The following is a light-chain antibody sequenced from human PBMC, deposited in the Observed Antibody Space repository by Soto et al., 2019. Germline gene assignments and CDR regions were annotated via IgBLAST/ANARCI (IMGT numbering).Light chain of an antibody. V-gene: IGLV1-40*01. J-gene: IGLJ1*01. CDR2: GDS. Sequence: QSVLTQPPSVSGAAGQRVTISCTGSSSNIGAGYDVNWYQQLPGTAPKLLIFGDSNRPSGVPDRFSGSKSGTSASLAITGLQADDEADYYCQSYDSRLSGSDVFGAGTKVTVL. CDR1: SSNIGAGYD. CDR3: QSYDSRLSGSDV.